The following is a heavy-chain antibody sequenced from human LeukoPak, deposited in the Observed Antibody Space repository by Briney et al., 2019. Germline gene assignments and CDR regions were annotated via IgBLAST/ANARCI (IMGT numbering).Heavy chain of an antibody. D-gene: IGHD3-10*01. CDR3: ASSSWFGEIYYFDY. CDR2: IYPGDSDT. CDR1: GYSFTSYW. J-gene: IGHJ4*02. Sequence: GESLKISCKGSGYSFTSYWIGWVRQTPGEGLEWMGIIYPGDSDTRYSPSFQGQVTISADKSISTAYLQWSNLKASDTAMYYCASSSWFGEIYYFDYWGQGTLVTVSS. V-gene: IGHV5-51*01.